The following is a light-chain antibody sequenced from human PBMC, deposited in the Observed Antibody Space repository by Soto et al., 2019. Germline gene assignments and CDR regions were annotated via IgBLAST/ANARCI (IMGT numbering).Light chain of an antibody. J-gene: IGLJ1*01. Sequence: QSALTQPASVSGSLGQSITISCTGTSSDVGGFDYVSWYQHQPGQAPKLIIYDVTSRPSGVSSHFSGSKSGNTASLTISGLLSEDEADYHCCSYTSSNTYVFGTGTKVTVL. CDR1: SSDVGGFDY. CDR2: DVT. V-gene: IGLV2-14*03. CDR3: CSYTSSNTYV.